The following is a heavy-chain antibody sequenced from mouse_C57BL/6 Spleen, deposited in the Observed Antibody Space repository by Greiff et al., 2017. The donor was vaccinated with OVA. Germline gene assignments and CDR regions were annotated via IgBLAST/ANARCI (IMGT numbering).Heavy chain of an antibody. J-gene: IGHJ2*01. Sequence: EVQLQESGPELVKPGASVKIPCKASGYTFTDYNMDWVKQSHGKSLEWIGDINPNNGGTIYNQKFKGKATLTVDKSSSTAYMELRSLTSEDTAVYYCARRGLGRRYYFDYWGQGTTLTVSS. CDR2: INPNNGGT. V-gene: IGHV1-18*01. D-gene: IGHD4-1*01. CDR1: GYTFTDYN. CDR3: ARRGLGRRYYFDY.